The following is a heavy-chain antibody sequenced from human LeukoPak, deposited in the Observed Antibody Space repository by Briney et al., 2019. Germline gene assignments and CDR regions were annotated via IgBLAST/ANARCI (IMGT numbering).Heavy chain of an antibody. J-gene: IGHJ3*02. V-gene: IGHV3-30-3*01. CDR3: ARDSDKGVLLWFGEPYAFDI. CDR1: GFTFSSYA. D-gene: IGHD3-10*01. Sequence: GGSLRLSCAASGFTFSSYAMHWARQAPGKGLEWVAVISYDGSNKYYADSVKGRFTISRDNSKNTLYLQMNSLRAEDTAVYYCARDSDKGVLLWFGEPYAFDIWGQGTMVTVSS. CDR2: ISYDGSNK.